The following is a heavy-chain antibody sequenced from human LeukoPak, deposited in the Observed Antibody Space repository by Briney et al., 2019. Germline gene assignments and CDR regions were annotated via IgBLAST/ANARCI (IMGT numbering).Heavy chain of an antibody. CDR2: IYSGGST. J-gene: IGHJ4*02. Sequence: AGGSLRLSCAASGFTVSSNYMSWVRQAPGKGLEWVSVIYSGGSTYYADSVKGRFSISRDNSKDTLHLQMNSLRAEDTAVYFCARDSVSNSLDYWGQGTLVTVSS. CDR1: GFTVSSNY. D-gene: IGHD4-4*01. CDR3: ARDSVSNSLDY. V-gene: IGHV3-66*01.